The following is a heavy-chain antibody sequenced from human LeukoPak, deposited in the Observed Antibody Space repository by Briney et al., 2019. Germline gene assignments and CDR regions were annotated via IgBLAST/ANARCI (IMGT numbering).Heavy chain of an antibody. D-gene: IGHD1-26*01. CDR1: GFTFSSYE. V-gene: IGHV3-48*03. Sequence: GGSLRLSCVASGFTFSSYEMNWVRQAPGKGLEWVSYISRSGSTIYYADSVKGRFTISRDNAKNSLDLQMNSLRAEDTAVYYCARPHRVDPSKWDPDYGMEVWPQGTTVTVSS. CDR2: ISRSGSTI. J-gene: IGHJ6*02. CDR3: ARPHRVDPSKWDPDYGMEV.